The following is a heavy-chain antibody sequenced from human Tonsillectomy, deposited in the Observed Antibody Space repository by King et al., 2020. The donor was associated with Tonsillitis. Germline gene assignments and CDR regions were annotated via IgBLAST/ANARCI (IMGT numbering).Heavy chain of an antibody. J-gene: IGHJ5*02. CDR1: GFSFYSYA. V-gene: IGHV3-30*04. D-gene: IGHD1-26*01. CDR3: ARASGNFANWFDP. Sequence: HVQLVESGGGVVQPGRSLRLSCEGSGFSFYSYAIHWVRQAPGKGLEWVTVIWYDGLKQYYADSVKGRFTISRDNSKNMVYLEMNNLRLEDTAVYYCARASGNFANWFDPWGQGTLVTVSA. CDR2: IWYDGLKQ.